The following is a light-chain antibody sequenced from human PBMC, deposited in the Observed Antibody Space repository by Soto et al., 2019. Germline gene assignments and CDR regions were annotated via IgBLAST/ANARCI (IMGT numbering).Light chain of an antibody. Sequence: DIQMTQSPSSLSASVGDRVTITCQAIQDISNYLNWYQQKLGKAPKLLIYDASNMETGVPSRFSGSGSGTDFTFTISSLQPEDIATYYCQQYDNLPLTFGGGTKVEIK. V-gene: IGKV1-33*01. J-gene: IGKJ4*01. CDR3: QQYDNLPLT. CDR2: DAS. CDR1: QDISNY.